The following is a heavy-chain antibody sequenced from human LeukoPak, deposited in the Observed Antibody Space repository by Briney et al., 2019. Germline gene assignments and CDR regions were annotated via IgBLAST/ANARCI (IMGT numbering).Heavy chain of an antibody. D-gene: IGHD5-24*01. CDR1: GGSISSYY. CDR2: IYYSGSSGST. CDR3: AKDPREGYKAVDQYFDL. J-gene: IGHJ2*01. Sequence: SETLSLTCTVSGGSISSYYWSWIRQPPGEGLEWIGYIYYSGSSGSTDYNPSLKSRVTISVDTSKNQLSLKLSSVTAADTAVYYCAKDPREGYKAVDQYFDLWGRGTLVTVSS. V-gene: IGHV4-59*12.